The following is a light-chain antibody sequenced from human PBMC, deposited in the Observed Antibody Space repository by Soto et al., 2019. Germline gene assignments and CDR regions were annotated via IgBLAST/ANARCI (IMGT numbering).Light chain of an antibody. J-gene: IGKJ1*01. V-gene: IGKV3-20*01. CDR1: QSVSRSY. CDR2: GAS. Sequence: ELVLTQSPATPSLSPGDRATLSCRASQSVSRSYLGWYQQTPGQAPRLLMYGASIRAAGVPDRFSGSGSGTEFTLTISRLEPEDFTVYYCHHYETFGQGTKVDIK. CDR3: HHYET.